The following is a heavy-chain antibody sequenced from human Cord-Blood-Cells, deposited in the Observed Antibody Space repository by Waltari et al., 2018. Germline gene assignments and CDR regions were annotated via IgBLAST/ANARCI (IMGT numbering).Heavy chain of an antibody. V-gene: IGHV1-2*02. J-gene: IGHJ3*02. D-gene: IGHD7-27*01. CDR3: ANEELGKSAFDI. CDR2: INPNSGGT. CDR1: GYTFTGYS. Sequence: QVQLVQSGAEVKKTGASVKVSCQASGYTFTGYSMHWVRQAPGQGFEWMGWINPNSGGTNYAQKCQGRVTMTRDTSISTAYMELSRLRSDDTAVYYCANEELGKSAFDIWGQGTMVTVSS.